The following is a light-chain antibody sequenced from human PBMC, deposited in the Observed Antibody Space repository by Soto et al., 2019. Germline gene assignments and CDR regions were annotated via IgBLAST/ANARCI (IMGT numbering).Light chain of an antibody. CDR2: GPS. J-gene: IGKJ5*01. CDR3: QQYNNWHPIT. Sequence: EIVLTQSPGTLSLSPGETATLSCRASQSVSSSYIAWYQLKPGQAPRLLIYGPSNRATGIPDRFSGSGSGTDFTLTISRLEPEDFAVYYCQQYNNWHPITFGQGTRLEIK. CDR1: QSVSSSY. V-gene: IGKV3-20*01.